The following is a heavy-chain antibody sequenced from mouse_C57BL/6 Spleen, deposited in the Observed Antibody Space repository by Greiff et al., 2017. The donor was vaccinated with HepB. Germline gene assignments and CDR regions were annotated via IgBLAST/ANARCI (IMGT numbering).Heavy chain of an antibody. V-gene: IGHV1-81*01. J-gene: IGHJ1*03. Sequence: QVQLKESGAELARPGASVKLSCKASGYTFTSYGISWVKQRTGQGLEWIGEIYPRSGNTYYNEKFKGKATLTADKSSSTAYMELRSLTSEDSAVYFCARGGGLLWYFDVWGTGTTVTVSS. D-gene: IGHD1-1*01. CDR2: IYPRSGNT. CDR3: ARGGGLLWYFDV. CDR1: GYTFTSYG.